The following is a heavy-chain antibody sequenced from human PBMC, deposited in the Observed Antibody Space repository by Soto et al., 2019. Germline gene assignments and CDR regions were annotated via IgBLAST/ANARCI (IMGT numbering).Heavy chain of an antibody. CDR1: GFTFNNYA. J-gene: IGHJ4*02. CDR3: AKTFLARYCSSSICYDPADYFDY. D-gene: IGHD2-2*01. Sequence: PGGSLRRSCAASGFTFNNYAMSWVRQAPGKGLEWVSSINNGGDNIYYADSVEGRFTISRDNSKSTLYLQMNSLRAEDTAVYYCAKTFLARYCSSSICYDPADYFDYWGQGTLVTVS. V-gene: IGHV3-23*01. CDR2: INNGGDNI.